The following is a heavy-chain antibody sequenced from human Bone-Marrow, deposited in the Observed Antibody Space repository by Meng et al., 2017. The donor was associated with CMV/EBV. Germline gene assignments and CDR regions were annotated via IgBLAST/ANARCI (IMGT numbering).Heavy chain of an antibody. CDR3: AAGPFGAVAGNFDY. Sequence: ASVKVSCKASGYIFTSYGISWVRQAPGQGLEWMGWISAYNGNTNYAQKLQGRVTMTTDTSTSTAYMELRSLRSDDTAVYYCAAGPFGAVAGNFDYWGQGTLVTASS. CDR2: ISAYNGNT. CDR1: GYIFTSYG. V-gene: IGHV1-18*01. J-gene: IGHJ4*02. D-gene: IGHD6-19*01.